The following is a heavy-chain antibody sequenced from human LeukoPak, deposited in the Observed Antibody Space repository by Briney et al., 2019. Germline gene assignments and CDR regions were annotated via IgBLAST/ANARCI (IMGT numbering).Heavy chain of an antibody. CDR2: ISYDGSNK. CDR3: ARAGNTRFDY. CDR1: GFTFSSYA. J-gene: IGHJ4*02. V-gene: IGHV3-30*04. Sequence: PGRSLRLSCAASGFTFSSYAMHWVRQAPGKGLEWVAVISYDGSNKYYADSVKGRFTISRDNSKNTLYLQTNSLRAEDTAVYYCARAGNTRFDYWGQGTLVTVSS. D-gene: IGHD2/OR15-2a*01.